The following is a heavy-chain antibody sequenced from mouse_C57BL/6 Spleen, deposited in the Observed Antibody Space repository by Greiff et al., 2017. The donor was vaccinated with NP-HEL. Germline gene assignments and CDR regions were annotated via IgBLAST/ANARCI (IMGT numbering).Heavy chain of an antibody. CDR1: GFTFSSYA. V-gene: IGHV5-4*01. D-gene: IGHD2-4*01. CDR2: ISDGGSYT. Sequence: EVKVVESGGGLVKPGGSLKLSCAASGFTFSSYAMSWVRQTPDKRLEWVATISDGGSYTYYPDNVKGRFTISRDNAKNNLYLQMGHLKSEDTAMYYCARDRDDYDGGYYFDYWGQGTTLTVSS. CDR3: ARDRDDYDGGYYFDY. J-gene: IGHJ2*01.